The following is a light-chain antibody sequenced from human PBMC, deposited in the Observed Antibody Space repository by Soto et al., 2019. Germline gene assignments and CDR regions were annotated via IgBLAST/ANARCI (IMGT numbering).Light chain of an antibody. Sequence: DIQMTQSPSSLSASVGDAISLTCRASRIISNYLNWYQQKPGSAPKLLISGASSLQRGVPSWFSGSGSGTTFPLTITSLQPDDFAIYFCQQSYTAPYTFGPGTKVEIK. CDR1: RIISNY. V-gene: IGKV1-39*01. CDR3: QQSYTAPYT. CDR2: GAS. J-gene: IGKJ3*01.